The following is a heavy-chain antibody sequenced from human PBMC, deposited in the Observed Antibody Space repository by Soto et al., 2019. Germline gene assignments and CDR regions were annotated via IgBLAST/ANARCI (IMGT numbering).Heavy chain of an antibody. CDR2: ISGSGGIT. V-gene: IGHV3-23*01. Sequence: GALRLSWAASGFTFSSYAMSWVRQAPGKGLEWVSAISGSGGITYYADSVKGRFTISRDNSKNTLYLQMNSRRAEETGVDYHAKNPRNIVQRDCGMDVWLRATKANFSS. CDR1: GFTFSSYA. D-gene: IGHD2-15*01. J-gene: IGHJ6*02. CDR3: AKNPRNIVQRDCGMDV.